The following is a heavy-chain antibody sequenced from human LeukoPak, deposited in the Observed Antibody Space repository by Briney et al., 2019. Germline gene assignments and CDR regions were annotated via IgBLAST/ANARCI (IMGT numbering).Heavy chain of an antibody. Sequence: GGSLRLSCAASGFTFSDHYMSWIRQAPGKGREWISYIGDSGSPIYYVDSVKGRFTISRDNTKNSLFLQMDSLRAEDTAVYYCARDRRPSVYGGLDNWGQGTLVTVSS. CDR2: IGDSGSPI. CDR3: ARDRRPSVYGGLDN. J-gene: IGHJ4*02. D-gene: IGHD4/OR15-4a*01. V-gene: IGHV3-11*04. CDR1: GFTFSDHY.